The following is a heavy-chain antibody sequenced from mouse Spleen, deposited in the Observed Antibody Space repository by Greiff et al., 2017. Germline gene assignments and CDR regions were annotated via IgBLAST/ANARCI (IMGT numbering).Heavy chain of an antibody. J-gene: IGHJ2*01. D-gene: IGHD2-13*01. Sequence: EVKLEESGGGLVKLGGSLKLSCAASGFTFSSYAMSWVRQTPEKRLEWVATISSGGGNTYYPDSVKGRFTISRDNAKNTLYLQMSSLKSEDTAMYYCARRVTCFDYWGQGTTLTVSS. V-gene: IGHV5-9*04. CDR2: ISSGGGNT. CDR1: GFTFSSYA. CDR3: ARRVTCFDY.